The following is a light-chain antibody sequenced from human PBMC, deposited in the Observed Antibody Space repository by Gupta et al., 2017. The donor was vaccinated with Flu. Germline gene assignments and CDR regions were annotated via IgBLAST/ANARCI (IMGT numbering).Light chain of an antibody. Sequence: QSALTQPASVSGSLGQSITISCTGTSSDIGGYSRVSWYQQHPGKTPKLIIYEVSNRPSGLSDRFSGSRSGNTASLTISGLQADDEADYYCSSYTRSTTSIIAWVFGGGTRLTVL. CDR3: SSYTRSTTSIIAWV. J-gene: IGLJ3*02. CDR2: EVS. V-gene: IGLV2-14*01. CDR1: SSDIGGYSR.